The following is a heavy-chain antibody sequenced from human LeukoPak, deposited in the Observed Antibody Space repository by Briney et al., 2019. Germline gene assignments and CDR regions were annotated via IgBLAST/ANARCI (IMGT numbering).Heavy chain of an antibody. Sequence: PSETLSLTCTVSGGSISSGGYYWSWIRQPPGKGLEWIGSIYHSGSTYYNPSLKSRVTISVDTSKNQFSLKLSSVTAADTAVYYCATRYIITSQNTLFDYWGQGTLVTVSS. CDR2: IYHSGST. CDR3: ATRYIITSQNTLFDY. V-gene: IGHV4-39*07. D-gene: IGHD1-1*01. J-gene: IGHJ4*02. CDR1: GGSISSGGYY.